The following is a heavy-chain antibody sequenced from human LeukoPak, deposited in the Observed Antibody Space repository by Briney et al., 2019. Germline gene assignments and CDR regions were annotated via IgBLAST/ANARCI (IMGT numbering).Heavy chain of an antibody. CDR1: GFTFTSYS. Sequence: PGGSLRLSCAASGFTFTSYSINWVRQAPGKGLEWVSSICDTSTYIYYADSVKGRFTISRDNAKNSLYLQMNSLRAEDTAVYYCAADSSADAFDIWGQGTMVTVSS. CDR2: ICDTSTYI. J-gene: IGHJ3*02. D-gene: IGHD6-25*01. V-gene: IGHV3-21*01. CDR3: AADSSADAFDI.